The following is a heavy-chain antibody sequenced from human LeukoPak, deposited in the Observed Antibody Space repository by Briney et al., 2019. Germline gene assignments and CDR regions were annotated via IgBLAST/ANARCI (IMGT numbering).Heavy chain of an antibody. CDR2: ISYDGSNK. CDR1: GFTFSSYA. V-gene: IGHV3-30*04. J-gene: IGHJ4*02. CDR3: AREPDYISYFDY. Sequence: GGSLRLSCAASGFTFSSYAMHWVRQAPGKGLEWVAVISYDGSNKYYADSVKGRFTISRDNSKNTLYLQMNSLRAEDTAVYYCAREPDYISYFDYWGQGTLVAVSS. D-gene: IGHD4-4*01.